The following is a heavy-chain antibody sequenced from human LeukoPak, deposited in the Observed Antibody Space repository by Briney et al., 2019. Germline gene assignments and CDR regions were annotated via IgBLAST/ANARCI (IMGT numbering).Heavy chain of an antibody. D-gene: IGHD3-10*01. Sequence: GGSLRLPCAASGFTFSSYGLHWLGQAPGKGLTWVAVISYDGSNKYYADSVKGRFTISRDNSKNTLYLEMNSLRGEDTGVYYCARGSGGFDYWGQGTLVTVSS. V-gene: IGHV3-30*03. CDR3: ARGSGGFDY. CDR2: ISYDGSNK. J-gene: IGHJ4*02. CDR1: GFTFSSYG.